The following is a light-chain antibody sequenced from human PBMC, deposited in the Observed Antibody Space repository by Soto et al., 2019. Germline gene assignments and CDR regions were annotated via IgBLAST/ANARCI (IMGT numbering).Light chain of an antibody. CDR1: QGISSY. CDR3: QQSYSTPLN. J-gene: IGKJ4*01. CDR2: AAS. V-gene: IGKV1-39*01. Sequence: DIQMTQSRSSLSSSLGDRVTITCRASQGISSYLNWYQQKPGKAPKLLIYAASSLQSGVPSRFSGSGSGTAFTLTISSLQPEDFATYYCQQSYSTPLNFGGGTKVDIK.